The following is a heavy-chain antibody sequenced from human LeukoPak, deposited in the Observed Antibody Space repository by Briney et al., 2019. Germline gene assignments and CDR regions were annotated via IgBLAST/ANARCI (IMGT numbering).Heavy chain of an antibody. D-gene: IGHD3-16*01. CDR3: VPSNSFEYYFDY. J-gene: IGHJ4*02. V-gene: IGHV4-34*01. CDR2: INHSGST. Sequence: SETLSLTCAVYGGSFSGYYWSWIRQPPGKGLEWIGEINHSGSTNYNPSLKSRVTISVDTSKNQFSLKLSSVTAADTAVYYCVPSNSFEYYFDYWGQGTLVTVSS. CDR1: GGSFSGYY.